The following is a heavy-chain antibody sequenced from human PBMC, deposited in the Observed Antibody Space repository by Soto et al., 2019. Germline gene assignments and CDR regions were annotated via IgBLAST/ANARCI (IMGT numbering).Heavy chain of an antibody. CDR3: AREARSAAAMLRNNWFDP. CDR1: GFTFSSYW. Sequence: EVQLVESGGGLVQPGGSLRLSCAASGFTFSSYWMHWVRQAPGKGLVWVSRINSDGSNTSYADSVKGRFTISRDNAKNTLYLQMNSLRAEDTAVYYCAREARSAAAMLRNNWFDPWVQGTLVTVSS. V-gene: IGHV3-74*01. D-gene: IGHD2-2*01. J-gene: IGHJ5*02. CDR2: INSDGSNT.